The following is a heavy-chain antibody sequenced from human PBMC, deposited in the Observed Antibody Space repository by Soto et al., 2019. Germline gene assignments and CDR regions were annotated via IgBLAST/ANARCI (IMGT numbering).Heavy chain of an antibody. V-gene: IGHV4-31*03. D-gene: IGHD3-10*01. Sequence: SETLSLTCTVSGGSISSGGCYWSWIRQHPGKGLEWIGYIYYSGSTYYNPSLKSRVTISVDTSKNQFSLKLSSVTAADTAVYYCARDSRSARFGELLKDYGMDVWGQGTTVTVSS. CDR3: ARDSRSARFGELLKDYGMDV. CDR2: IYYSGST. J-gene: IGHJ6*02. CDR1: GGSISSGGCY.